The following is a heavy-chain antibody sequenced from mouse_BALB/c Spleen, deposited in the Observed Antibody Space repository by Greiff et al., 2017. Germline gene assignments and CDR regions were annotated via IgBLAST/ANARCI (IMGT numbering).Heavy chain of an antibody. V-gene: IGHV10-1*02. CDR1: GFTFNTYA. J-gene: IGHJ2*01. D-gene: IGHD2-3*01. CDR3: VRLLYDGYYFDY. CDR2: IRSKSNNYAT. Sequence: EVKLVESGGGLVQPKGSLKLSCAASGFTFNTYAMNWVRQAPGKGLEWVARIRSKSNNYATYYADSVKDRFTISRDDSQSMLYLQMNNLKTEDTAMYYCVRLLYDGYYFDYWGQGTTLTVSS.